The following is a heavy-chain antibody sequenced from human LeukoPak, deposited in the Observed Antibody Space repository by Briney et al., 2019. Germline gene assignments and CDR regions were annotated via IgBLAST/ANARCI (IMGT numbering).Heavy chain of an antibody. CDR1: GFTFSDYW. CDR3: AKDSPVRMTTVTTFYY. CDR2: ISGSGGST. D-gene: IGHD4-17*01. Sequence: GGSLRLSCAGSGFTFSDYWMDWVRQAPGKGLEWVSAISGSGGSTYYADSVKGRFTISRDNSKNTLYLQMNSLRAEDTAVYYCAKDSPVRMTTVTTFYYWGQGTLVTVSS. V-gene: IGHV3-23*01. J-gene: IGHJ4*02.